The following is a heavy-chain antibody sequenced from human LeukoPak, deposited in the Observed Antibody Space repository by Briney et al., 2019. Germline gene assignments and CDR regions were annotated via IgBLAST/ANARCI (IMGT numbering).Heavy chain of an antibody. Sequence: GWSMTLSCPPSGFTFSRYAMRWVRPAAGKGLEWVSCISGIGVRPFYADSVKGRFTISTNNSKNTLYLQMNSLRAEDTAGYYCAKDSTRSIAAFSPSYDFDYWGQGTLVTVSS. V-gene: IGHV3-23*01. CDR2: ISGIGVRP. J-gene: IGHJ4*02. D-gene: IGHD6-6*01. CDR1: GFTFSRYA. CDR3: AKDSTRSIAAFSPSYDFDY.